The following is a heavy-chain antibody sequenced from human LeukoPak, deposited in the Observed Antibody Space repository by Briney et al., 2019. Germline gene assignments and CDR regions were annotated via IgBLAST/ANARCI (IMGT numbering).Heavy chain of an antibody. V-gene: IGHV1-18*01. CDR1: GYIFTSYG. J-gene: IGHJ5*02. Sequence: GGSVNVSCKASGYIFTSYGLNWVRQAPGQGLEWMGWMSAYNGNTTYAQKLQGRVTMTTDTSTSTAYMELRRLRSDDTAVYYCARAKREYGSGRAPLFDPWGQRALVTVSS. D-gene: IGHD3-10*01. CDR3: ARAKREYGSGRAPLFDP. CDR2: MSAYNGNT.